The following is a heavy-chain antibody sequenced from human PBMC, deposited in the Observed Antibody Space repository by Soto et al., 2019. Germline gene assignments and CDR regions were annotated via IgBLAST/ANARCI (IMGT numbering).Heavy chain of an antibody. CDR1: GYIFSRYG. D-gene: IGHD6-13*01. J-gene: IGHJ6*02. CDR3: AREAAAERNYYGLDV. Sequence: QVQLVQSGPEVRKPGASVKVSCKASGYIFSRYGISWVRQAPGQGLEWMAWISGYNGNTKFGERVQGRVNVTTDTSTSTAYMELRRLRSDDTVVYYCAREAAAERNYYGLDVWGQGTTVIVSS. V-gene: IGHV1-18*04. CDR2: ISGYNGNT.